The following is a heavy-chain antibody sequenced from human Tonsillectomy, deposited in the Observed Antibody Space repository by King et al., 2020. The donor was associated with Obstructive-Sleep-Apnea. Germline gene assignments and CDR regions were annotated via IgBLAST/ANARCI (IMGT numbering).Heavy chain of an antibody. V-gene: IGHV3-13*01. D-gene: IGHD2-15*01. CDR3: SRAGLRFGSVVVNYGMDV. CDR2: IGSAGDT. J-gene: IGHJ6*02. Sequence: VKLVESGGGLVQPGGSLRLSCAASGFTFSTYDMHWVRQATGESPEWVSTIGSAGDTHYAGSVKGRFSISRENAKNAFFLQMNSLRAGDTAVYYCSRAGLRFGSVVVNYGMDVWGQGTTVTVSS. CDR1: GFTFSTYD.